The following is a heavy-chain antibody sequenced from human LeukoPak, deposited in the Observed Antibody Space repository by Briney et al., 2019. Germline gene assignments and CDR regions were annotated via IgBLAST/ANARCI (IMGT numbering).Heavy chain of an antibody. J-gene: IGHJ4*02. CDR2: IYYSGST. CDR3: AGGADIVLMVYAI. CDR1: GGSISSGGYY. Sequence: SETLSLTCTVSGGSISSGGYYWSWIRQHPGKGLEWIGNIYYSGSTYYNPSLKSRVTISVDTSKNQFSLKLSSVTAADTAVYYCAGGADIVLMVYAIWGQGTLVTVSS. V-gene: IGHV4-31*03. D-gene: IGHD2-8*01.